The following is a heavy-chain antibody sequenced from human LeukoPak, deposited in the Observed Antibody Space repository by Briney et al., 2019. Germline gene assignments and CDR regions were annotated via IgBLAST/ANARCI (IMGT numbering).Heavy chain of an antibody. D-gene: IGHD2-15*01. Sequence: GGSLRLSCAASGFSFSSYDMHWVRQAPGKGLEWVAIIWLDGSAEYYGDSVKGRFTISRDTSKNTLYLQVNSLRAEDTAVYYCARGGGYYPIDYWGQGTLVTVSS. CDR3: ARGGGYYPIDY. CDR2: IWLDGSAE. J-gene: IGHJ4*02. CDR1: GFSFSSYD. V-gene: IGHV3-33*01.